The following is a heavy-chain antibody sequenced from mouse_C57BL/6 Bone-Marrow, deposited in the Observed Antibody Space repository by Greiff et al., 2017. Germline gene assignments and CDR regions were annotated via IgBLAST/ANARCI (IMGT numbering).Heavy chain of an antibody. CDR1: GYTFTSYW. Sequence: QVHVKQSGAELAKPGASVKLSCKASGYTFTSYWMHWVKQRPGQGLEWIGYINPSSGYTKYNQKFKDKATLTAEKSSSTAYMQLSSLTYEDSAVYYCARDAYWGQGTLVTVSA. CDR3: ARDAY. J-gene: IGHJ3*01. V-gene: IGHV1-7*01. CDR2: INPSSGYT.